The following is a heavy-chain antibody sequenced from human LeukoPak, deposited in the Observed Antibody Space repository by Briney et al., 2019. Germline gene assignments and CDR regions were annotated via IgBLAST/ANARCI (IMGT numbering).Heavy chain of an antibody. Sequence: GGSLRLSCAASGFTFSSYAMHWVRQAPGKGLEWVAVISYDGSNKYYADSVKGRFTISRDNSKNTLYLQMNSLRAEATAVYYCARDDTYYDSSGYYVYWGQGTLVTVSS. V-gene: IGHV3-30-3*01. J-gene: IGHJ4*02. CDR3: ARDDTYYDSSGYYVY. CDR2: ISYDGSNK. CDR1: GFTFSSYA. D-gene: IGHD3-22*01.